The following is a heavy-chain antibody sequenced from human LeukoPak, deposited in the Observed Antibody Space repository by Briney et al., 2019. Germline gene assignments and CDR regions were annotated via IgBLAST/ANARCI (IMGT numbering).Heavy chain of an antibody. Sequence: GGSLRLSCAASGFTFDDYAIHWVRQAPGRGLEWVSLISGDGHTTYYADSVKGRFTVSRDNSKDSLYLQMNSLRSEDTALYYCAKVAYDSSGHGLHFFDYWGQGTLVTVSS. J-gene: IGHJ4*02. V-gene: IGHV3-43*02. CDR2: ISGDGHTT. D-gene: IGHD3-22*01. CDR3: AKVAYDSSGHGLHFFDY. CDR1: GFTFDDYA.